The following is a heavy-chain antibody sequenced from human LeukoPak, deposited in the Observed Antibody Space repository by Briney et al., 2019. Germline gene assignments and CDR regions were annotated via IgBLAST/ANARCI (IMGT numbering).Heavy chain of an antibody. D-gene: IGHD3-3*01. CDR1: GFTFDDYA. CDR2: ISWNSGSI. CDR3: ARDNYYDFWSGYYTGPASGYMDV. V-gene: IGHV3-9*01. Sequence: GGSLRLSCAASGFTFDDYAMHWVRQAPGKGLEWVSGISWNSGSIGCADSVKGRFTISRDNAKNSLYLQMNSLRAEDTAVYYCARDNYYDFWSGYYTGPASGYMDVWGKGTTVTVSS. J-gene: IGHJ6*03.